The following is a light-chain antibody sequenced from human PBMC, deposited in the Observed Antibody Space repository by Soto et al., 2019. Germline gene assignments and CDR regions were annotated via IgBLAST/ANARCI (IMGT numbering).Light chain of an antibody. Sequence: SYELTQPPSVSVAPGQTARITCGGNNIGSKSVHWYQQRPGQAPVLVVYDDTDRPSGIPERFSGSKSGNTATLTIGRVEAGDGADYYCQVWDTTSDSYVFGTGTKLTVL. CDR3: QVWDTTSDSYV. CDR2: DDT. V-gene: IGLV3-21*02. CDR1: NIGSKS. J-gene: IGLJ1*01.